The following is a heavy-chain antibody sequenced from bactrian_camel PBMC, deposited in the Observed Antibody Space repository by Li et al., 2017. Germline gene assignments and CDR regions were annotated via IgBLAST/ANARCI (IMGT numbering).Heavy chain of an antibody. J-gene: IGHJ6*01. CDR3: TAQGARMYGGRWSGQEQADFSY. CDR2: IYSDGDV. D-gene: IGHD6*01. CDR1: EYTHCGYS. V-gene: IGHV3S6*01. Sequence: HVQLVESGGGLVQPGGSLRLSCAASEYTHCGYSMSWFRQSPGKEREFLSQIYSDGDVRYADSVKGRFTSSADKAKNTMYLQMNSLKLEDAAVYYCTAQGARMYGGRWSGQEQADFSYWGQGTQVTVS.